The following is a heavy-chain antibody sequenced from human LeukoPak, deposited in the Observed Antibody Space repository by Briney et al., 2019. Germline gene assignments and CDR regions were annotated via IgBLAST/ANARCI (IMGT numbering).Heavy chain of an antibody. CDR1: GGSISSYY. J-gene: IGHJ3*02. V-gene: IGHV4-34*01. CDR2: INHSGST. Sequence: SETLSLTCNVSGGSISSYYWSWIRQPPGKGLEWIGEINHSGSTNYNPSLKSRVTISVDTSKNQFSLKLSSVTAADTAVYYCARRGAVSRPNAFDIWGQGTMVTVSS. CDR3: ARRGAVSRPNAFDI. D-gene: IGHD6-19*01.